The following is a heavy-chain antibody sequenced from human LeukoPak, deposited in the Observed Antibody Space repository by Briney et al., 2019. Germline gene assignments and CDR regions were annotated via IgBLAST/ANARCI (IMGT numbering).Heavy chain of an antibody. J-gene: IGHJ4*02. CDR1: GYTFTSYY. CDR2: INPSGGST. Sequence: ASVKVSCKASGYTFTSYYMHWVRQAPGQGLEWMGIINPSGGSTSYAQKFQGRVTMTRDTSTSTVYMELSSLRSEDTAAYYCARGPAITILGVVKSIGSDRPDFDYWGQGTLVTVSS. D-gene: IGHD3-3*01. CDR3: ARGPAITILGVVKSIGSDRPDFDY. V-gene: IGHV1-46*01.